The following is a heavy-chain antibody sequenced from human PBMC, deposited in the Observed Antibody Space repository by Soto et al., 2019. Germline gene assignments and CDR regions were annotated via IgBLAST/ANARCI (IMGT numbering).Heavy chain of an antibody. Sequence: EVQLLESGGGLVQPGGSLRLSCAASGFTFSSYAMSWVRQAPGKGLEWVSSIRGSGDTTNHADSVRGRFTISRDNSKNTLYLQMSSLRAEDTAVYYCAKVLMVRGGLYWYFDLWGRGSLVTVSS. D-gene: IGHD3-10*01. CDR1: GFTFSSYA. J-gene: IGHJ2*01. CDR2: IRGSGDTT. CDR3: AKVLMVRGGLYWYFDL. V-gene: IGHV3-23*01.